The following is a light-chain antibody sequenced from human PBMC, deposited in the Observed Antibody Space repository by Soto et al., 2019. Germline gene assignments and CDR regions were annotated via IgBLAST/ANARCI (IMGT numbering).Light chain of an antibody. Sequence: EIVMTQSPATLSVSPGERATLSCRASQSVSTNLAWYQQKPGQAPRLLIYRASTRATGIPARFSASGSGTDFTLTISSLQSEDFAVYYCQQYNIWPQTFGQGTKVDIK. CDR2: RAS. V-gene: IGKV3-15*01. CDR3: QQYNIWPQT. CDR1: QSVSTN. J-gene: IGKJ1*01.